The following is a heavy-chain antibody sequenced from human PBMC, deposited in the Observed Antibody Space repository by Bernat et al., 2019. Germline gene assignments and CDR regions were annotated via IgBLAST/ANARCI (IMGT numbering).Heavy chain of an antibody. V-gene: IGHV3-30*04. CDR1: GFTFSDYS. CDR2: VSYDGRNK. CDR3: VRDGAALYYYHGMDV. J-gene: IGHJ6*02. D-gene: IGHD6-25*01. Sequence: VQLVESGGGVVQPGRSLRLSCVASGFTFSDYSLHWVRQAPGKGLEWVAVVSYDGRNKYYADSVQARFIISRDDSENTLYLQMDSLKTEDKAVYYCVRDGAALYYYHGMDVWGRGTTVTVSS.